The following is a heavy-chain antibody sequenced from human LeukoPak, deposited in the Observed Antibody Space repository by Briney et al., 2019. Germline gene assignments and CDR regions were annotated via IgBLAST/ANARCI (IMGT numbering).Heavy chain of an antibody. CDR1: GYTFSSYW. CDR2: IQQGGSEK. Sequence: PGGSLRLSCAASGYTFSSYWMSWVRQAPGKGLEWVANIQQGGSEKYYVDSVKGRFTISRDNAKNSVFLEMNSLRAEDTAVYYCARCHGSSSGDYWGQGTLVTVSS. CDR3: ARCHGSSSGDY. D-gene: IGHD6-19*01. V-gene: IGHV3-7*05. J-gene: IGHJ4*02.